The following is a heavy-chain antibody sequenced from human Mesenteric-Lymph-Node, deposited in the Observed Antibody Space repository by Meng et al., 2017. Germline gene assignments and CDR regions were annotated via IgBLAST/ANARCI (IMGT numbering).Heavy chain of an antibody. CDR1: GGSISSYY. V-gene: IGHV4-59*12. D-gene: IGHD3-3*02. J-gene: IGHJ4*02. CDR3: ARTEEIRRTQKYYFDY. Sequence: VHMQESGPGLVKPSETLSLTCTVSGGSISSYYWSWIRQPPGKGLEWIGHIYYSGSTNYNPSLKSRVTISVDKSKNQFSLKLSSVTAADTAVYYCARTEEIRRTQKYYFDYWGQGTLVTVS. CDR2: IYYSGST.